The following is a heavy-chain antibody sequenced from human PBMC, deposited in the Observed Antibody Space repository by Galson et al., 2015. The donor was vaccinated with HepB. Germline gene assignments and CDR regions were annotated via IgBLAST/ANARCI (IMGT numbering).Heavy chain of an antibody. Sequence: SLRLSCAASGFTFSSYGMHWVRQAPGKGLEWVAVIWYDGSNKYYADSVKGRFTISRDNSKNTLYPQMNSLRAEDTAVYYCARGELLRVFYYMDVWGKGTTVTVSS. J-gene: IGHJ6*03. D-gene: IGHD1-26*01. V-gene: IGHV3-33*01. CDR1: GFTFSSYG. CDR2: IWYDGSNK. CDR3: ARGELLRVFYYMDV.